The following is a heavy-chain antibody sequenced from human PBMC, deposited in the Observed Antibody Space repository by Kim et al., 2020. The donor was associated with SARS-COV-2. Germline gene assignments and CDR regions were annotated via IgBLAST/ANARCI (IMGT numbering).Heavy chain of an antibody. CDR2: IYHSGST. J-gene: IGHJ2*01. Sequence: SETLSLTCAVSGGSISSGGYSWSWIRQPPGKGLEWIGYIYHSGSTYYNPSLKSRVTISVDRSKNQFSLKLSSVTAADTAVYYCAREGREAARPDWYFDLWGRGTLVTVSS. CDR1: GGSISSGGYS. V-gene: IGHV4-30-2*01. D-gene: IGHD6-6*01. CDR3: AREGREAARPDWYFDL.